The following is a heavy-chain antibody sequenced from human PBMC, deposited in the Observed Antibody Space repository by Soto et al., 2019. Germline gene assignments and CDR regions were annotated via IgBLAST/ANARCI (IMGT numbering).Heavy chain of an antibody. J-gene: IGHJ4*02. CDR3: ARDWSLDY. V-gene: IGHV4-61*01. Sequence: SETLSLTCTVSGGSVSSGSYYWSWIRQPPGKGLEWIGYIYYSGSTNYNPSLKSRVTISVDTSKNQFSLKPSSVTAADTAVYYGARDWSLDYWGQGTLVTVSS. CDR1: GGSVSSGSYY. CDR2: IYYSGST.